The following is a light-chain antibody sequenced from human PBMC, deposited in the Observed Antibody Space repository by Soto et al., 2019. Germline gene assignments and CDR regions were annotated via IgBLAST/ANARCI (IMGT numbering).Light chain of an antibody. Sequence: DIQMTQSPSSLSAYVGDRVTITCRASQAISNYLAWYQQKPGKVPKLLIYAASTLQSGVPSRFSGSGSGTDFTLTISSLRPEDVATYYCQKYNIAPWTFGQGTKVEIK. J-gene: IGKJ1*01. CDR3: QKYNIAPWT. CDR1: QAISNY. CDR2: AAS. V-gene: IGKV1-27*01.